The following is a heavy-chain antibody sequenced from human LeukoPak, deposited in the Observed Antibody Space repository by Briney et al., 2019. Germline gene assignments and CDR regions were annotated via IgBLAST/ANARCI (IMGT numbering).Heavy chain of an antibody. J-gene: IGHJ4*02. D-gene: IGHD6-6*01. Sequence: SETLSLTCTVSGGSISSYYWSWIRQPPGKGLEWIGYIYYSGGTNYNPSLKSRVTISVDTSKNQFSLKLSSVTAADTAVYYCARASQGVAARPRRYFDYWGQGTLVTVSS. CDR2: IYYSGGT. V-gene: IGHV4-59*01. CDR3: ARASQGVAARPRRYFDY. CDR1: GGSISSYY.